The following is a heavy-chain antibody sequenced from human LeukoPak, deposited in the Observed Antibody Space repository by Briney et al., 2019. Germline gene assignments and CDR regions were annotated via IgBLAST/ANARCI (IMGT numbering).Heavy chain of an antibody. D-gene: IGHD3-22*01. Sequence: PGGSLRLSCATSGFTVSSNYMSWVRQAPGKGLEWVSVIYSGGSTYYADSVKGRFTISRDNSKNTQYLEMNSLRAEDTAVYYCAREMGLYYYDSSGSGAFDIWGQGTMVTVSS. CDR3: AREMGLYYYDSSGSGAFDI. J-gene: IGHJ3*02. CDR1: GFTVSSNY. V-gene: IGHV3-53*01. CDR2: IYSGGST.